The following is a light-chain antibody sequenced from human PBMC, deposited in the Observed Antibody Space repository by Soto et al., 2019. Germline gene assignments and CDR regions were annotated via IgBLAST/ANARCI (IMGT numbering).Light chain of an antibody. J-gene: IGKJ2*01. CDR3: QHYGGSPLYT. CDR1: QSVTNNY. Sequence: EIVLTQSPATLSLSPGERATLTCRASQSVTNNYFAWYQQKPGQAPRLLIYSVSSRATGIPDRFSGSGSGTDFTLTIGSLEPADSAVYYCQHYGGSPLYTFGQGTKMEI. V-gene: IGKV3-20*01. CDR2: SVS.